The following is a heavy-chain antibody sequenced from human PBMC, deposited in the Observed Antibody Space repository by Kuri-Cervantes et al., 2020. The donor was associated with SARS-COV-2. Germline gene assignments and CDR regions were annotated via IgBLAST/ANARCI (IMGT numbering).Heavy chain of an antibody. D-gene: IGHD3-3*01. Sequence: ASVKVSCKASGYTFISYGITWVRQAPGQGLEWMGWISPYNDKTSYAEKFQGRVTMTTITSSTTAYMELRSLRSDDTAVYYCARDDNLWTIFGVATPSHEYYMDVWGKGTTVTVSS. V-gene: IGHV1-18*01. CDR3: ARDDNLWTIFGVATPSHEYYMDV. J-gene: IGHJ6*03. CDR1: GYTFISYG. CDR2: ISPYNDKT.